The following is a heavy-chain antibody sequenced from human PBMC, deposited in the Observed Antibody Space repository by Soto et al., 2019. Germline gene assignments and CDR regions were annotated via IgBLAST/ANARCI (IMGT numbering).Heavy chain of an antibody. CDR3: EKDVASGWTRNWFDP. J-gene: IGHJ5*02. V-gene: IGHV3-23*01. D-gene: IGHD6-19*01. Sequence: QPXGTLLLSCSASGFTFNSYTMSWVRQAAGKGLEWVAVISGSGASTQYADSVKGRFTISRDNSKNTLYLQVNNVRAEDTAVYYCEKDVASGWTRNWFDPWGQGTLVTVYS. CDR1: GFTFNSYT. CDR2: ISGSGAST.